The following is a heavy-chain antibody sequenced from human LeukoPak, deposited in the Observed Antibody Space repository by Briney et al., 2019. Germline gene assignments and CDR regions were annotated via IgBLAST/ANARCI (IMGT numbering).Heavy chain of an antibody. V-gene: IGHV1-46*01. D-gene: IGHD3-3*01. CDR1: GYTFTSYY. CDR2: INPSGGST. Sequence: ASVKASCKASGYTFTSYYMHWVRQAPGQGLEWMGIINPSGGSTSYAQKFQGRVTITTDESTSTAYMELSSLRSEDTAVYYCASAPVLRFLEWLLQTWGQGTLVTVSS. CDR3: ASAPVLRFLEWLLQT. J-gene: IGHJ5*02.